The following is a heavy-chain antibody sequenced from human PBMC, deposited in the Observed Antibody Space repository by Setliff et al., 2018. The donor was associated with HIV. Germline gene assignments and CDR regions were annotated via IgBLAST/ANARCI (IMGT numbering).Heavy chain of an antibody. Sequence: SETLSLTCTVSGGSFSSGSYYWSWIRQSAGKGLEWIGRIYTSGSTNYDPSLKSRVTISVDTSKNQFSLKLSSVTAADTAVYYCAREGGKLWFGELLYAFDIWGQGTMVTVSS. D-gene: IGHD3-10*01. CDR3: AREGGKLWFGELLYAFDI. V-gene: IGHV4-61*02. CDR2: IYTSGST. J-gene: IGHJ3*02. CDR1: GGSFSSGSYY.